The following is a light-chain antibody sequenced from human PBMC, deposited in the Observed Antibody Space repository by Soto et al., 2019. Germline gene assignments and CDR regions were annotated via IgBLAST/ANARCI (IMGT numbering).Light chain of an antibody. CDR3: SSYTGSSTPYV. V-gene: IGLV2-14*01. J-gene: IGLJ1*01. Sequence: QSALTQPASVSGSPGQSITISCTGTSSDIGSYNFVSWYQQHPGKAPEVMIYDVNHRPLGVSDRFSGSKSGNTASLTISGLQAGDEADHYCSSYTGSSTPYVFGAGTKLTVL. CDR1: SSDIGSYNF. CDR2: DVN.